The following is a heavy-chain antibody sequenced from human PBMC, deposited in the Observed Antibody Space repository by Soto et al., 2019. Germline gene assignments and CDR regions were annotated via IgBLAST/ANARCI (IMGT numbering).Heavy chain of an antibody. V-gene: IGHV3-23*01. D-gene: IGHD3-3*01. Sequence: GGSLRLSCAASGFTFSSYAMSWVRQAPGKGLEWVSAISGSGGSTYYADSVKGRFTISRDNSKNTLYLQMNSLRAEDTAVYYCAKRLFGVVISPTDYWGQGTLVTVSS. CDR2: ISGSGGST. J-gene: IGHJ4*02. CDR1: GFTFSSYA. CDR3: AKRLFGVVISPTDY.